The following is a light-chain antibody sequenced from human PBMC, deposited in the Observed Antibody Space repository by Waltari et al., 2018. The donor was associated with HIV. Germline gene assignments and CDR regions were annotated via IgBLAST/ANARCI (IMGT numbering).Light chain of an antibody. CDR1: SSAVGGYNY. J-gene: IGLJ2*01. Sequence: QSALAQPASVSGAPGQSITISCTGTSSAVGGYNYVPWYQHHPGQAPKLMILAVSNRPSGVSNRFSGSKSGNTASLTISGLQAEDEADYYCNSYTSSSHVIFGGGTKLTVL. V-gene: IGLV2-14*01. CDR3: NSYTSSSHVI. CDR2: AVS.